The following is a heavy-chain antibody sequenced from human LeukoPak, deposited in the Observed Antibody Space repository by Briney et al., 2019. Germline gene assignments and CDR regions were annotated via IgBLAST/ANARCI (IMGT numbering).Heavy chain of an antibody. Sequence: SETLSLTSAGYGGSFCANYWSWIPQPPGKGREWSGEINHSGSTNYNTSLKSRVTISVDTSKNQFSLKLSSVSAADTAVYYCARGKDCSSTGCYGGYYFDYWGQGTLVTVSS. J-gene: IGHJ4*02. V-gene: IGHV4-34*01. D-gene: IGHD2-2*01. CDR2: INHSGST. CDR3: ARGKDCSSTGCYGGYYFDY. CDR1: GGSFCANY.